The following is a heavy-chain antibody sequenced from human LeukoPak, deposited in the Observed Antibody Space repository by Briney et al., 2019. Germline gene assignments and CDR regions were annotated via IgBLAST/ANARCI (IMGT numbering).Heavy chain of an antibody. CDR1: GFTFRRYA. V-gene: IGHV3-23*01. D-gene: IGHD3-10*01. J-gene: IGHJ5*02. CDR3: AKTTSVYGSGDDYSDATNWFDP. Sequence: PGGSLRLSCAASGFTFRRYAMNWVRQAPGKGLEWISAISGSDNSTYYADSVKGRFTISRDNSKNTLYLQMNSLRAEDTAMYYCAKTTSVYGSGDDYSDATNWFDPWGQGTLVTVSS. CDR2: ISGSDNST.